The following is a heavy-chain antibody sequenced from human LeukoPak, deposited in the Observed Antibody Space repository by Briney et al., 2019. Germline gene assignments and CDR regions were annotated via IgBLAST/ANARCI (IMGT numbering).Heavy chain of an antibody. CDR1: GGSFSGYY. V-gene: IGHV4-34*01. J-gene: IGHJ4*02. Sequence: PSETLSLTCAVYGGSFSGYYWSWIRQPPGKGLEWIGEINHSGSTNYNPSLKSRVTISVDTSKNQFSLKLSSVTAADTAVYYCATGGRYYDFWSGYPAAIDYWGQGTLVTVSS. D-gene: IGHD3-3*01. CDR2: INHSGST. CDR3: ATGGRYYDFWSGYPAAIDY.